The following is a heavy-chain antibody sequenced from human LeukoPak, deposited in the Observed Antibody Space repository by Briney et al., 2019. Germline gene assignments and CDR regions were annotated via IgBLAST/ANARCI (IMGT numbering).Heavy chain of an antibody. D-gene: IGHD2-2*01. V-gene: IGHV4-61*02. Sequence: SETLSLTCTVSGGSISSGSYYWRWIRQPAGKGLEWIGRIYTSGSTNYNPSLKSRVTISVDTSKNQFSLKLSSVTAADTAVYYCARGGLYCSSTSCSNFDYWGQGTLVTVSS. J-gene: IGHJ4*02. CDR3: ARGGLYCSSTSCSNFDY. CDR1: GGSISSGSYY. CDR2: IYTSGST.